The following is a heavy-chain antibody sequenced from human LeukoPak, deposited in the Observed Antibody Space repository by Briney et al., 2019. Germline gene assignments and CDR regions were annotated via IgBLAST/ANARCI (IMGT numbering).Heavy chain of an antibody. CDR2: IRYDGSDK. CDR1: GFSFYNLA. Sequence: GGSLRLSCATSGFSFYNLAFHWVRQAPGKGLEWVAFIRYDGSDKYYADSVKGRFTISRDNSKNTLYLQMNSLRTEDTAVYYCAKDWMPTTYYFDYWGQGTLVTVSS. CDR3: AKDWMPTTYYFDY. V-gene: IGHV3-30*02. J-gene: IGHJ4*02. D-gene: IGHD5-24*01.